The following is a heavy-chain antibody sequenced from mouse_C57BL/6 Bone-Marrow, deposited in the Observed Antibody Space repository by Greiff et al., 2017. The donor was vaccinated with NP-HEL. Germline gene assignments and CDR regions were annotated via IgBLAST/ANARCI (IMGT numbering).Heavy chain of an antibody. CDR3: ASPYDGYYVGAMDY. D-gene: IGHD2-3*01. CDR2: ISSGGSYT. J-gene: IGHJ4*01. V-gene: IGHV5-6*01. Sequence: EVQVVESGGDLVKPGGSLKLSCAASGFTFSSYGMSWVRQTPDKRLEWVATISSGGSYTYYPDSVKGRFTISRDNAKNTLYLQMSSLKSEDTAMYYCASPYDGYYVGAMDYWGQGTSVTVSS. CDR1: GFTFSSYG.